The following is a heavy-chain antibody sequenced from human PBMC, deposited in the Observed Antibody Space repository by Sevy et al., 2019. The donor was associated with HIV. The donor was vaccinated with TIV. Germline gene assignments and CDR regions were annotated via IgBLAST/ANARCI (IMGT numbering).Heavy chain of an antibody. D-gene: IGHD3-16*01. CDR2: THYRSKWYN. CDR3: ARACSSSDRFGVLGAFDF. Sequence: SQTLSLTCAISGDSVSSKIAAWNWIWQYPSRGLESLGRTHYRSKWYNDYAVSVKGRITINPDTSKNQFSLLVNSVTPEDTGVYYCARACSSSDRFGVLGAFDFWGQGTMVTVSS. V-gene: IGHV6-1*01. J-gene: IGHJ3*01. CDR1: GDSVSSKIAA.